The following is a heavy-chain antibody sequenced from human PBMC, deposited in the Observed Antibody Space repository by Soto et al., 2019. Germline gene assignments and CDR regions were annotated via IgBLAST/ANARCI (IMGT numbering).Heavy chain of an antibody. CDR3: ARGLAVLSYAWDFDY. Sequence: QVQLVQSGAEVKKPGASVKVSCKASGYTFTSYGISWVRQAPGQGLEWMGWISAYNGNTNYAQKLQGRVTMTTDTSXTTAYMELRSLRSDDTAVYYCARGLAVLSYAWDFDYWGQGTLVTVSS. CDR1: GYTFTSYG. J-gene: IGHJ4*02. CDR2: ISAYNGNT. D-gene: IGHD1-26*01. V-gene: IGHV1-18*01.